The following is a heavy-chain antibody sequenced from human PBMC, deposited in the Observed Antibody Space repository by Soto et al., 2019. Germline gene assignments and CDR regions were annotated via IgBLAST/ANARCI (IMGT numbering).Heavy chain of an antibody. Sequence: QLQLQESGSGLVKPSQTLSLTCAVSGGSISSGGYSWSWIRQPPGKGLEWIGYIYHSGSTYYNPSFKRRVTISVDRSNNQSSLKLSSVTAADTAVYYCARAGGLGAVAVDYWGQGTLVTVSS. D-gene: IGHD6-19*01. J-gene: IGHJ4*02. V-gene: IGHV4-30-2*01. CDR3: ARAGGLGAVAVDY. CDR1: GGSISSGGYS. CDR2: IYHSGST.